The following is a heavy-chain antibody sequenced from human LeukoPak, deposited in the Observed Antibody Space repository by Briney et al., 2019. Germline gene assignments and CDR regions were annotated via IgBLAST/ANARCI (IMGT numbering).Heavy chain of an antibody. V-gene: IGHV3-13*01. Sequence: AGGSLRLSCAASGFTFSSYDMHWVRQATGKGLEWVSAIGTAGDTYYPGSVKGRFTISRENAKNSLYLQMNSLRAGDTAVYYCARERAYYDILTGYSGYYGVDVWGQGTTVTVSS. D-gene: IGHD3-9*01. CDR3: ARERAYYDILTGYSGYYGVDV. CDR1: GFTFSSYD. CDR2: IGTAGDT. J-gene: IGHJ6*02.